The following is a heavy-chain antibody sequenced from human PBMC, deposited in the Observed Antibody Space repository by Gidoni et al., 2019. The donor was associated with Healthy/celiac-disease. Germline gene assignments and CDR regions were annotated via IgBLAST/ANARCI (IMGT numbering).Heavy chain of an antibody. J-gene: IGHJ5*02. Sequence: QVQLQESGPGLVKPSETLSLTCTVSGGSISSYYWSWIRQPPGKGLEWIGYIYYSGSTNYNPSLKSRVTISVDTSKNQFSLKLSSVTAADTAVYYCAREYSSSWYDFVVGQHWFDPWGQGTLVTVSS. CDR1: GGSISSYY. CDR2: IYYSGST. V-gene: IGHV4-59*01. CDR3: AREYSSSWYDFVVGQHWFDP. D-gene: IGHD6-13*01.